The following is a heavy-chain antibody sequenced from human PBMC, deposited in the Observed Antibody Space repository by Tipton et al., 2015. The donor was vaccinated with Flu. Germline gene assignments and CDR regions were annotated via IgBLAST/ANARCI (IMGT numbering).Heavy chain of an antibody. Sequence: TLSLTCSVSGDSIRSDYYWGWIRQPPGKGLEWIGNIHHTGNRYYNPSLKSRVTISVDKSKNQFSLRVISVTAADTAVYYCARHTGDSVRGLIDYWGQGTLVTVSS. CDR1: GDSIRSDYY. J-gene: IGHJ4*02. D-gene: IGHD3-10*02. V-gene: IGHV4-38-2*02. CDR2: IHHTGNR. CDR3: ARHTGDSVRGLIDY.